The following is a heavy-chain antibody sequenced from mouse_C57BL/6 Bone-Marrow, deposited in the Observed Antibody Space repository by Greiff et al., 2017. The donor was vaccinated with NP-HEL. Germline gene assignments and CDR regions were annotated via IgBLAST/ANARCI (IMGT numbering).Heavy chain of an antibody. CDR2: IYPGDGDT. Sequence: QVQLKQSGPELVKPGASVKISCKASGYAFSSSWMNWVKQRPGKGLEWIGRIYPGDGDTNYNGKFKGKATLTADKSSSTAYMQLSSLTSEDSAVYFCARWGWPFAYWGQGTLVTVSA. CDR1: GYAFSSSW. V-gene: IGHV1-82*01. J-gene: IGHJ3*01. CDR3: ARWGWPFAY. D-gene: IGHD3-3*01.